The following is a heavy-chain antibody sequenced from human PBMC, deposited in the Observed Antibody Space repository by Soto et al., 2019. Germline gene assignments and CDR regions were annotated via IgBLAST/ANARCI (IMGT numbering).Heavy chain of an antibody. CDR2: ISGSSSDT. Sequence: QVQLVESGGGLVKPGGSLRLSCAASGFTFSDYYMSWIRQAPGKGLESLSYISGSSSDTNYADSVKDRFTISRDNAKNSLYLQMHSLRAEDTAVYYCATGPRRLSDWGQGTLVIVSS. CDR1: GFTFSDYY. D-gene: IGHD3-3*01. V-gene: IGHV3-11*05. CDR3: ATGPRRLSD. J-gene: IGHJ4*02.